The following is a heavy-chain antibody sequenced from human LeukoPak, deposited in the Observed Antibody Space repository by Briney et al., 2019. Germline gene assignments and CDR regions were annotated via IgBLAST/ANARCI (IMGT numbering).Heavy chain of an antibody. D-gene: IGHD2-8*01. Sequence: GGSLRLSCAASQFTFSSYNMNWVRQAPGKGLEWVSSISSTSRYIYYADSVKGRFTISRDNAKNSLYLQMNSLRAEDTAVYYCARDSTNVRAGVGAFDIWGQGTMVTVSS. CDR1: QFTFSSYN. CDR2: ISSTSRYI. V-gene: IGHV3-21*01. J-gene: IGHJ3*02. CDR3: ARDSTNVRAGVGAFDI.